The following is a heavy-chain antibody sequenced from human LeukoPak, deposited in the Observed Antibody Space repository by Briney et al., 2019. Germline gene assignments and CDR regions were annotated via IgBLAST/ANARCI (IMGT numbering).Heavy chain of an antibody. CDR3: ARALYDSSLRATWFDP. CDR1: GGSISSGSYY. V-gene: IGHV4-61*02. D-gene: IGHD3-22*01. J-gene: IGHJ5*02. CDR2: IYTSGST. Sequence: SQTLSLTCTVSGGSISSGSYYWSWIRQPAGKGLEWIGRIYTSGSTNYNPSLKSRVTISVDTSKNQLSLKLSSVTAADTAVYYCARALYDSSLRATWFDPWGQGTLVTVSS.